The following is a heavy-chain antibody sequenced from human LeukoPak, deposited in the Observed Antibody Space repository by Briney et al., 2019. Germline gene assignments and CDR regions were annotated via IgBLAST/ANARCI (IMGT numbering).Heavy chain of an antibody. Sequence: SSVKVSCKASGGTFSSYAISWVRQAPGQGLEWMGGIIPIFGTANYAQKFQGRVTITTDESTSTAYMELSSLRSEDTAVYYCARALGYCSGGSCYSGFDYWGQGTLDTVSS. CDR3: ARALGYCSGGSCYSGFDY. CDR2: IIPIFGTA. V-gene: IGHV1-69*05. J-gene: IGHJ4*02. CDR1: GGTFSSYA. D-gene: IGHD2-15*01.